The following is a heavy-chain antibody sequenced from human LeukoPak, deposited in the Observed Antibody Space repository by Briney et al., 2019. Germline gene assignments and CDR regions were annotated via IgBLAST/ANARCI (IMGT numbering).Heavy chain of an antibody. CDR1: GFRASDYY. CDR2: IRGSGDT. Sequence: QPGGSLRLSCAVSGFRASDYYMSWVRQAPGKGLEWVALIRGSGDTFYGDSVKGRFTISRDDSKNTVYLRMNSLGVEDTAVYFCARDRAATQDWVEFDPWGQGTLVTVSS. D-gene: IGHD2-15*01. J-gene: IGHJ5*02. V-gene: IGHV3-66*01. CDR3: ARDRAATQDWVEFDP.